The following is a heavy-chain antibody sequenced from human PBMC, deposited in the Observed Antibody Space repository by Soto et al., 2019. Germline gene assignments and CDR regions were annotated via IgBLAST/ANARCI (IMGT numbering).Heavy chain of an antibody. CDR3: AKVSRGYRSSWTEY. CDR1: GFTFDDYA. J-gene: IGHJ4*02. Sequence: EVQLVESGGGLVQPGRSLRLSCAGSGFTFDDYAMHWVREAPGKGLEWVSGISWNSGSIGYADSVKGRFTISRDNAKNPLYMQMNRLRAEDTALYYCAKVSRGYRSSWTEYWGQGTLVTVSS. V-gene: IGHV3-9*01. D-gene: IGHD6-13*01. CDR2: ISWNSGSI.